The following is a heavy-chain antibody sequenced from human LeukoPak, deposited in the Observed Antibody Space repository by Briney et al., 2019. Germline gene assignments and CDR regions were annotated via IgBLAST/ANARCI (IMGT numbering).Heavy chain of an antibody. J-gene: IGHJ4*02. V-gene: IGHV3-30*18. Sequence: GGSLRLSCAASGFTFSSYGMHWVRQAPGKGPEWMAVISYDGSHKFYTDSVKGRFTISRDNSKNTLYLQMNSLRAEDTAVYYCAKDGLTTVVTWFDYWGQGTLVTVSS. D-gene: IGHD4-23*01. CDR2: ISYDGSHK. CDR1: GFTFSSYG. CDR3: AKDGLTTVVTWFDY.